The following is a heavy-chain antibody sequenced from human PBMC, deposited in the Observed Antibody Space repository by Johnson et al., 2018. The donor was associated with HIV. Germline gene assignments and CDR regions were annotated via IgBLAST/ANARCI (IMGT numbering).Heavy chain of an antibody. Sequence: VQLVESGGGLVQPGGSLRLSCAASGFTVSSNYMTWVRQAPGKGLEWVSVIFRGGSTYYADSVKGRFTISRDNSKNTLYLQMNSLRAEDTAVYYCASLSGGAFDIWGQGTMVTVSS. V-gene: IGHV3-66*01. D-gene: IGHD2/OR15-2a*01. CDR3: ASLSGGAFDI. CDR2: IFRGGST. J-gene: IGHJ3*02. CDR1: GFTVSSNY.